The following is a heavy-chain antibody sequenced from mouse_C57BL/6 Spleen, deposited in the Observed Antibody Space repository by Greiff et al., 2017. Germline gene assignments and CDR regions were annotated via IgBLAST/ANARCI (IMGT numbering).Heavy chain of an antibody. CDR3: ARDDYDSAWFAY. V-gene: IGHV14-2*01. CDR2: IDPEDGET. CDR1: GFNIKDYY. J-gene: IGHJ3*01. D-gene: IGHD2-4*01. Sequence: EVHLVESGAELVKPGASVKLSCTASGFNIKDYYMHWVKQRTEQGLEWIGRIDPEDGETKYAPKFQGKATIPADTSSNTAYLQLSSLTSEDTAVYYCARDDYDSAWFAYWGQGTLVTVSA.